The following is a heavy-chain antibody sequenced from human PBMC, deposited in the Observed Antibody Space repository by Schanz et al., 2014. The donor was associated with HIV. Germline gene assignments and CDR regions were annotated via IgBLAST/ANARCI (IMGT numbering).Heavy chain of an antibody. J-gene: IGHJ3*01. Sequence: QVQLVQSGAEAKKPGASVMLSCKASGYRFTSYDINWVRQATGLGLEWMGWMNPNSGYTGYAQKFQGRVTMTRHTPSSTAYIELSSLRSDDTAVYYCARMSPSSTAYGDAFDVWGQGTMITVSS. V-gene: IGHV1-8*01. CDR3: ARMSPSSTAYGDAFDV. CDR2: MNPNSGYT. D-gene: IGHD2-2*01. CDR1: GYRFTSYD.